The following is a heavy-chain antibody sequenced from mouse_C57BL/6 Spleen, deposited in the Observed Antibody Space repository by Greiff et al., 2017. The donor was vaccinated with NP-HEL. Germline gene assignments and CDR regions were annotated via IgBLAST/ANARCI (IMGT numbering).Heavy chain of an antibody. V-gene: IGHV1-81*01. Sequence: VKLMESGAELARPGASVKLSCKASGYTFTSYGISWVKQRTGQGLEWIGEIYPRSGNTYYNEKFKGKATLTADKSSSTAYMELRSLTSEDSAVYFWARRELSDYWGQGTTLTVSS. J-gene: IGHJ2*01. CDR2: IYPRSGNT. CDR1: GYTFTSYG. CDR3: ARRELSDY.